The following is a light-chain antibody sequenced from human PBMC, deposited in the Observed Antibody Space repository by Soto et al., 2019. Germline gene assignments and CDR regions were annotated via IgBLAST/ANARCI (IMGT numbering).Light chain of an antibody. CDR2: DNS. J-gene: IGLJ2*01. V-gene: IGLV1-51*01. Sequence: QSVLTQPPSMSAAPGQKVTLSCSGSSSNIGNNYVSWYQQLPGTAPKLLIYDNSKRPSGIPDRFSGSKSGTSATLDITGLQTGDEADYYCGTWDNSLSAVVFGGGAKLTVL. CDR3: GTWDNSLSAVV. CDR1: SSNIGNNY.